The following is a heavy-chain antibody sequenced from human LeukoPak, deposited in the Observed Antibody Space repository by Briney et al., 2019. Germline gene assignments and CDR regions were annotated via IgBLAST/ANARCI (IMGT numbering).Heavy chain of an antibody. D-gene: IGHD2-21*01. J-gene: IGHJ4*02. V-gene: IGHV4-39*01. CDR3: ARHAYCGGDCYPPRHYFDY. CDR1: GGSINSTNYY. Sequence: SETLSLTCSVSGGSINSTNYYWGWIRQSPGKGLESIATIYYSGITYYNPSLKSRVTMSVDTSKNQFSLKLSSVTATDTAVYYCARHAYCGGDCYPPRHYFDYWGQGTLVTVSS. CDR2: IYYSGIT.